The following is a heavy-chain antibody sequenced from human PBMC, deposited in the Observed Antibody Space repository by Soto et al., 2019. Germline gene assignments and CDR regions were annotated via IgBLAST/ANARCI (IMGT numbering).Heavy chain of an antibody. Sequence: EVQLVESGGDLVQPGGSLRLSCLASDFTFNSFAMHWVRQAPGKGLEYVSAISSNGDKTYYADSVKGRFTLSRDNSKNTLFLHMCSLRLEDTAVYYCVRSLYFDASGPALDYWGQGTLVTVAS. J-gene: IGHJ4*02. CDR2: ISSNGDKT. D-gene: IGHD3-16*02. CDR1: DFTFNSFA. V-gene: IGHV3-64D*06. CDR3: VRSLYFDASGPALDY.